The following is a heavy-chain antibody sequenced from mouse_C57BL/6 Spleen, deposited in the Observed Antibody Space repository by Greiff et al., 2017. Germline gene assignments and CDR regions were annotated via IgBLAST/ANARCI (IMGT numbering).Heavy chain of an antibody. CDR1: GYTFTSYG. CDR2: IYPRSGNT. CDR3: ARSAKSLPMDY. V-gene: IGHV1-81*01. Sequence: VKLQESGAELARPGASVKLSCKASGYTFTSYGISWVKQRTGQGLEWIGEIYPRSGNTYYNEKFKGKATLTADKSSSTAYMELRSLTSEDSAVYFCARSAKSLPMDYWGQGTSVTVSS. J-gene: IGHJ4*01.